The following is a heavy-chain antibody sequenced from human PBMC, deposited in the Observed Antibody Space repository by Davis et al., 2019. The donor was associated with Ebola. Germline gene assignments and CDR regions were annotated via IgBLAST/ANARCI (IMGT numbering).Heavy chain of an antibody. CDR2: INPSGGST. J-gene: IGHJ6*02. Sequence: VKVSCKASGYTFTSYYMHWVRQAPGQGLEWMGIINPSGGSTSYAQKFQGRVTMTRDTSTSTVYMELSSLRSEDTAVYYCARPIPVVPAAEVYYGMDVWGQGTTVTVSS. V-gene: IGHV1-46*01. D-gene: IGHD2-2*01. CDR3: ARPIPVVPAAEVYYGMDV. CDR1: GYTFTSYY.